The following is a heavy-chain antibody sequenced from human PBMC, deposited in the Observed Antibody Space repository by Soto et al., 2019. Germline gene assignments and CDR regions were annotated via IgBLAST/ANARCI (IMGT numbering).Heavy chain of an antibody. D-gene: IGHD5-18*01. CDR2: IDWDDDK. CDR1: GFSLSTSGMC. J-gene: IGHJ6*02. Sequence: GSGPTLVNPTQTLTLTCTFSGFSLSTSGMCVSWIRQPPGKALEWLALIDWDDDKYYSTSLKTRLTISKDTSKNQVVLTMTNMDPVDTATYYCARMDTAMVTNGMDVWGQGTTVTVSS. V-gene: IGHV2-70*01. CDR3: ARMDTAMVTNGMDV.